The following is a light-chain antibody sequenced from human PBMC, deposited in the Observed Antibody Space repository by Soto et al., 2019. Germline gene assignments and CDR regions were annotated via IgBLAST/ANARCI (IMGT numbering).Light chain of an antibody. Sequence: QSVLTQPASVSGSSGQSITISCSGTNSDIGSYNYVSWYLQHPGKAPKLIVFEVSNRPSGISDRFSGSKSGNTAYLTISGLQAEDEADYYCCSYVSGGTYVFGAGTKVTVL. V-gene: IGLV2-14*01. CDR2: EVS. J-gene: IGLJ1*01. CDR1: NSDIGSYNY. CDR3: CSYVSGGTYV.